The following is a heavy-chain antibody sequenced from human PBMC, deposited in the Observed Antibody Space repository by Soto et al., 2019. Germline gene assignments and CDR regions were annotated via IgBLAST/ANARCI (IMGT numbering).Heavy chain of an antibody. CDR2: ISAYNGNT. CDR1: GYTFTSYG. J-gene: IGHJ6*02. D-gene: IGHD2-2*01. V-gene: IGHV1-18*04. CDR3: ARDTPLGYCSSTSCLGGYYYYGMDV. Sequence: GASVKVSCKASGYTFTSYGISWVRQAPGQGLEGMGWISAYNGNTNYAQKLQGRVTMTTDTSTSTAYMELRSLRSDDTAVYYCARDTPLGYCSSTSCLGGYYYYGMDVWGQGTTVTVSS.